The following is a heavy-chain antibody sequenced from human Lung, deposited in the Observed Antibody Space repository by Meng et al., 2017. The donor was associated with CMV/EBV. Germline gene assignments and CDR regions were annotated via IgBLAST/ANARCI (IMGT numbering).Heavy chain of an antibody. J-gene: IGHJ6*02. V-gene: IGHV1-18*01. D-gene: IGHD2-2*01. Sequence: ASVXVSCKASGYTFTSYGISWVRQAPGQGLEWMGWINVYNGRRDYAQRFKDRVTMTTDTSTSTAHMDLKSLRSDDTATYYCARERGYCSMIDCYKDGMDVWGQGTTVTSSS. CDR1: GYTFTSYG. CDR2: INVYNGRR. CDR3: ARERGYCSMIDCYKDGMDV.